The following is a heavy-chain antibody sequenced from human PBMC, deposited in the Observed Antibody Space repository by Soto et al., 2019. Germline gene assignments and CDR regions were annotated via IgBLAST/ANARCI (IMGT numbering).Heavy chain of an antibody. J-gene: IGHJ4*02. V-gene: IGHV1-3*01. CDR1: GYTFTSYA. D-gene: IGHD3-22*01. Sequence: ASVKVSCKASGYTFTSYAMHWVRQAPGQRLEWMGWINAGNGNTKYSQKFQGRVTITRDTSASTAYMELSSLRSEDTAVYYCARDALVSPPYYYDSSDPDHQAQLGLDDWGQGTLVTVSS. CDR3: ARDALVSPPYYYDSSDPDHQAQLGLDD. CDR2: INAGNGNT.